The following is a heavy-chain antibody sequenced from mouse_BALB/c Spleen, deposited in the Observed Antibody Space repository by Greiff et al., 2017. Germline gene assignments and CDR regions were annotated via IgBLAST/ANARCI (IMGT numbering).Heavy chain of an antibody. CDR2: IWAGGST. V-gene: IGHV2-9*02. CDR1: GFSLTSYG. CDR3: ARDGGDGYDVGAWFAY. Sequence: VQLQESGPGLVAPSQSLSITCTVSGFSLTSYGVHWVRQPPGKGLEWLGVIWAGGSTNYNSALMSRLSIRKDNSKSQVFLKMNSLQTDDTAMYYSARDGGDGYDVGAWFAYWGQGTLVTVSA. D-gene: IGHD2-2*01. J-gene: IGHJ3*01.